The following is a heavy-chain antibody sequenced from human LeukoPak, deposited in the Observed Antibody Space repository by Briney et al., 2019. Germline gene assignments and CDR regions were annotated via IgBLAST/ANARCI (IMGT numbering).Heavy chain of an antibody. V-gene: IGHV4-59*01. CDR1: GGSISSYY. CDR3: ARSRFVVVPAAIVYYYYGMDV. CDR2: IYYSGST. Sequence: PSETPSLTCTVSGGSISSYYWSWIRQPPGKGLEWIGYIYYSGSTNYNPSLKSRVTISVDTSKNQFSLKLSSVTAADTAVYYCARSRFVVVPAAIVYYYYGMDVWGQGTTVTVSS. J-gene: IGHJ6*02. D-gene: IGHD2-2*01.